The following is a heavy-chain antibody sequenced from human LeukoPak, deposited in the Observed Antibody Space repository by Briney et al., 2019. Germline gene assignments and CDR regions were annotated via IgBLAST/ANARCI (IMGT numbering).Heavy chain of an antibody. CDR1: GYTFTSYA. Sequence: ASVKVSCKASGYTFTSYAMNWVRQAPGQGLEWMGWINTDTGNPTYAQGFTRRLVFSLDTSASTAYLQISGLKAEDTAVYYCARTLFGDQYQLLHNWFDPWGQGILVTVSS. J-gene: IGHJ5*02. CDR3: ARTLFGDQYQLLHNWFDP. CDR2: INTDTGNP. V-gene: IGHV7-4-1*02. D-gene: IGHD2-2*01.